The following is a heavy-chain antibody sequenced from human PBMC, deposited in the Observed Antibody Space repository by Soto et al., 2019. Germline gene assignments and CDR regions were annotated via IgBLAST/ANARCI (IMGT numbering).Heavy chain of an antibody. D-gene: IGHD6-19*01. J-gene: IGHJ4*02. Sequence: ELQLVESGGGLVQPGWSLRLSCAASGFTFSSYWMHWGRQAPGKRLVWVSRINSDGSSTSYADSVKGRFTISRDNAKNTLYLQMNSLRAEDTAVYYCARDLPYSSGWYLGYWGQGTLVTVSS. V-gene: IGHV3-74*01. CDR1: GFTFSSYW. CDR2: INSDGSST. CDR3: ARDLPYSSGWYLGY.